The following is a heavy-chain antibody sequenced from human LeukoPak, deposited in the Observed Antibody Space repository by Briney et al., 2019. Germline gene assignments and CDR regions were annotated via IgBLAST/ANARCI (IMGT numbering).Heavy chain of an antibody. Sequence: SETLSLTCTVSGGSISSYYWSWIRQHPGKGLEWIGYIYYSGSTYYNPSLKSRVTISVDTSKNQFSLKLSSVTAADTAVYYCARFYGSGNYYFDYWGQGTLVTVSS. V-gene: IGHV4-59*06. CDR1: GGSISSYY. CDR3: ARFYGSGNYYFDY. CDR2: IYYSGST. D-gene: IGHD3-10*01. J-gene: IGHJ4*02.